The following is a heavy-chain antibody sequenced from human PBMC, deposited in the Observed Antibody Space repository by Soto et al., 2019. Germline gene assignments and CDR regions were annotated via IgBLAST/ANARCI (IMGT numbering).Heavy chain of an antibody. CDR3: AKGRSYYYYYGVDV. CDR1: GFTFSSYA. Sequence: PGGSLRLSCAASGFTFSSYAMHWVRQAPGKGLEYVSAITSNGGNTDYASSVEGRFTISRDNSKNTLYLQMNSLRAEDTALYYCAKGRSYYYYYGVDVWGQGTTVTVSS. J-gene: IGHJ6*02. CDR2: ITSNGGNT. V-gene: IGHV3-64*04.